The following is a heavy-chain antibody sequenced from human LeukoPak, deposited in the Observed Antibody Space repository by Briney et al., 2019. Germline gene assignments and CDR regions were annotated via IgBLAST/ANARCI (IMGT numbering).Heavy chain of an antibody. J-gene: IGHJ4*02. Sequence: SETLSLTCAVYGGPFSGYYWSWIRQPPGKGLEWIGEINHSGSTNYNPSLKSRVTISVDTSKNQFSLKLSSVTAADTAVYYCARGPLGYYYDSSGYYFDYWGQGTLVTVSS. CDR1: GGPFSGYY. V-gene: IGHV4-34*01. D-gene: IGHD3-22*01. CDR3: ARGPLGYYYDSSGYYFDY. CDR2: INHSGST.